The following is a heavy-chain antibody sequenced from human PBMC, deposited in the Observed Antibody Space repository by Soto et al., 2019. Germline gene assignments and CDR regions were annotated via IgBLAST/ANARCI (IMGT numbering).Heavy chain of an antibody. CDR2: IYYSGST. CDR3: AMANWFFDY. D-gene: IGHD7-27*01. Sequence: QVQLQESGPGLVKPSETLSLTCTVSGGSINNHYWSWIRQPPGQGLEWIGYIYYSGSTNYNPSLKSRVTMSVDTSKNQFALKLSALTAADTSIYYCAMANWFFDYWGQGTLVTVSS. J-gene: IGHJ4*02. CDR1: GGSINNHY. V-gene: IGHV4-59*11.